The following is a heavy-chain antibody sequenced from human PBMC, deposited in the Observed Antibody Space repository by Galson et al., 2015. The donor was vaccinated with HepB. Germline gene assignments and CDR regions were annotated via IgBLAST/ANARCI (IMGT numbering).Heavy chain of an antibody. CDR3: AREGGIAVAGT. CDR1: GFTFSDYN. Sequence: SLRLSCAASGFTFSDYNMNWVRQAPGKGLEWVSYISSSSSSISYADSVKGRFTISRDNARNSLYLQMNSLRAEDTAIFYCAREGGIAVAGTWGQGTLVTVSS. J-gene: IGHJ5*02. D-gene: IGHD6-19*01. CDR2: ISSSSSSI. V-gene: IGHV3-48*04.